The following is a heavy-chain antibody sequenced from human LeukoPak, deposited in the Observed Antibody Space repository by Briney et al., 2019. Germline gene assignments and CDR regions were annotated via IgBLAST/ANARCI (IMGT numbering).Heavy chain of an antibody. CDR3: ARYVRGISAGYYDYVWGSYPKPDDAFDI. J-gene: IGHJ3*02. CDR2: IKQDGSEK. CDR1: GFTFSSYW. D-gene: IGHD3-16*02. V-gene: IGHV3-7*01. Sequence: PGGSLRLSCAASGFTFSSYWMSWVRQAPGKGLEWVANIKQDGSEKYYVDSVKGRFTISRDNAKNSLYLQMNSLRAEDTAVYYCARYVRGISAGYYDYVWGSYPKPDDAFDIWGQGTMVTVSS.